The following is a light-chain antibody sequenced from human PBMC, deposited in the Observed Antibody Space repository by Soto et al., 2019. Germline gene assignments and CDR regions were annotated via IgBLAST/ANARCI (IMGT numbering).Light chain of an antibody. J-gene: IGLJ2*01. CDR2: EVS. Sequence: QSVLTQPASVSGSPGQSITISCTGTSSDVGGYNFVSWYQHHPGKAPKLMIFEVSNRPSGVSPRFSGSKSGDTASLTISGLQAEDEADYYCTSYSGSSTSVLFGGGTKLTVL. CDR1: SSDVGGYNF. CDR3: TSYSGSSTSVL. V-gene: IGLV2-14*01.